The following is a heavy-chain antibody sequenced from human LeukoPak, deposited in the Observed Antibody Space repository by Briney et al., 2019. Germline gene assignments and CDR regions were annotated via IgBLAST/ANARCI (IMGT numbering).Heavy chain of an antibody. J-gene: IGHJ4*02. CDR3: ARGRPDYFFDY. Sequence: GGSLRLFCAASGFPLSRQRMKCLRQATGKGREGVSSISSSSSYIYYADSVKGRLTISRHNAKNALYLQMNSLRAEDTAVYYCARGRPDYFFDYWGQGTLVTVSS. D-gene: IGHD1-14*01. V-gene: IGHV3-21*04. CDR2: ISSSSSYI. CDR1: GFPLSRQR.